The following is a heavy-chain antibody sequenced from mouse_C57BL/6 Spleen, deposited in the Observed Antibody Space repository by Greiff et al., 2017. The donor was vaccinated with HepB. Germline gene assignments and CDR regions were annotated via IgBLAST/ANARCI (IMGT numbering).Heavy chain of an antibody. V-gene: IGHV1-52*01. CDR3: AISPVITTVDRYFDV. D-gene: IGHD1-1*01. Sequence: QVQLQQPGAELVRPGSSVKLSCKASGYTFTSYWMHWVKQRPIQGLEWIGNIDPSDSETHYNQKFKDKATLTVDKSSSTAYMELSSLTSEDSAVYYYAISPVITTVDRYFDVWGTGTTVTGSS. J-gene: IGHJ1*03. CDR1: GYTFTSYW. CDR2: IDPSDSET.